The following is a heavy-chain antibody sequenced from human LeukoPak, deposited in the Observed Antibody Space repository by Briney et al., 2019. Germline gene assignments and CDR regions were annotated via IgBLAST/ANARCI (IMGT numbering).Heavy chain of an antibody. J-gene: IGHJ4*02. CDR1: GGSISSSNW. V-gene: IGHV4-4*02. CDR3: AREISLVLVAGTSYYFEY. D-gene: IGHD6-19*01. CDR2: AYHSGTT. Sequence: SETLSLTCAVSGGSISSSNWWSWVRQPPEKGLEWIGEAYHSGTTNYNPSLKTRVTILVDKSKNQFSLKLNSVTAADTAVYYCAREISLVLVAGTSYYFEYWGQGTLVTVSS.